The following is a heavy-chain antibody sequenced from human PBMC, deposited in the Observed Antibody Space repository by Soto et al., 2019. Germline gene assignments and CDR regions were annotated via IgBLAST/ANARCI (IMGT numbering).Heavy chain of an antibody. J-gene: IGHJ6*02. D-gene: IGHD2-15*01. Sequence: SETLSLTCTVSGGSISSYYWSWIRQPPGKGLEWIGYIYYSGSTNYNPSLKSRDTISVDTSKNQFSLKLSSVTAADTAVYYCARVTYCDCSGGSCYAPGYYYYGMDFWGQGTTVTVSS. CDR3: ARVTYCDCSGGSCYAPGYYYYGMDF. CDR2: IYYSGST. CDR1: GGSISSYY. V-gene: IGHV4-59*12.